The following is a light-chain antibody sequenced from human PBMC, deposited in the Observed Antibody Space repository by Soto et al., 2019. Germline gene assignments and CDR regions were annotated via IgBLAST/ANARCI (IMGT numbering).Light chain of an antibody. CDR2: STS. Sequence: DIQMTQSPSSLSASVGDRVTVTCRASQVIGNPYIGWYQQKVGRPPKRLIYSTSTLQSGVPSRFSCSGAGTEFSLTISRLQPEDSATYYCLQYWDYALTFGKGTNVEMK. V-gene: IGKV1-17*01. CDR1: QVIGNP. CDR3: LQYWDYALT. J-gene: IGKJ1*01.